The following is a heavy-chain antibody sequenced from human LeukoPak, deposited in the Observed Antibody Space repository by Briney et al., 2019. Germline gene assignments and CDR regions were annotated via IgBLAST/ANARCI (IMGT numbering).Heavy chain of an antibody. Sequence: GGSLRLSCAASGFTFRNYAMGWVRQAPGKGLEWVSSISETGGGTYYADSVKGRFTISRDNSKNTLYLQMNSLRAEDTAVYYCAKSPTALGPYWGQGTLVTVSS. CDR3: AKSPTALGPY. CDR2: ISETGGGT. J-gene: IGHJ4*02. V-gene: IGHV3-23*01. D-gene: IGHD3-10*01. CDR1: GFTFRNYA.